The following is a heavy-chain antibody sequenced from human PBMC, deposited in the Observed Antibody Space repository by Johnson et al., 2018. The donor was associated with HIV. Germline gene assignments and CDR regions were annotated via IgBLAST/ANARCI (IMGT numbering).Heavy chain of an antibody. CDR3: ATSGSHFAFDI. V-gene: IGHV3-20*04. CDR2: INWNGGSI. J-gene: IGHJ3*02. D-gene: IGHD1-26*01. CDR1: GFTFDDYG. Sequence: EMQLVESGGGVVRPGGSLRLSCAASGFTFDDYGMSWVRQAPGKGLEWVSGINWNGGSIGYADSVKGRFTISRDNSKNTLYLQMSSLRAEDTAVYYYATSGSHFAFDIWGQGTMVTVSS.